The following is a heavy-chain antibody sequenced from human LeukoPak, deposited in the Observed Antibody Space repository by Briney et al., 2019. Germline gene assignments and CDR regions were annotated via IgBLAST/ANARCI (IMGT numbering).Heavy chain of an antibody. Sequence: PGGSLRLSCAASGFTFSSYGIHWVRQAPGKGLEWVAFIRYDGSNKYYADSVKGRFTISRDNSKNTLYLQMNSLRAEDTAVYYCARDSHIVGATIPFDYWGQGTLVTVSS. CDR3: ARDSHIVGATIPFDY. CDR1: GFTFSSYG. J-gene: IGHJ4*02. D-gene: IGHD1-26*01. CDR2: IRYDGSNK. V-gene: IGHV3-30*02.